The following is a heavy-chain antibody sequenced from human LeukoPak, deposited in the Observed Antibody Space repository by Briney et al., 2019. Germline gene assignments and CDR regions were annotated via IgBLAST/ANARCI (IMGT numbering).Heavy chain of an antibody. CDR3: IIVVVPAAGDHAFDI. V-gene: IGHV3-30-3*01. D-gene: IGHD2-2*01. CDR1: GFTFSSYA. J-gene: IGHJ3*02. CDR2: ISYDGSNK. Sequence: GGSLRLSCAASGFTFSSYAMHRVRQAPGKGLEWVAVISYDGSNKYYADSVKGRFTISRDNSKNTLYLQMNSLRAEDTAVYYCIIVVVPAAGDHAFDIWGQGTMVTVSS.